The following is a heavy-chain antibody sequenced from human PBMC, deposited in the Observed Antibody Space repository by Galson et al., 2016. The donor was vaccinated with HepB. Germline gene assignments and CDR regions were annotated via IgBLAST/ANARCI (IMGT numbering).Heavy chain of an antibody. D-gene: IGHD6-19*01. CDR1: GGTFSSYA. J-gene: IGHJ6*02. V-gene: IGHV1-69*04. CDR3: ASDAVAVAGTLHFYFYGMDV. Sequence: SVKVSCKASGGTFSSYAFSWVRQAPGQGLEWMGRSVPILGMANYAQKFQGRVTITADKSTSTVYMELSSLRSEDTAMYYCASDAVAVAGTLHFYFYGMDVWGQGTTVTVSS. CDR2: SVPILGMA.